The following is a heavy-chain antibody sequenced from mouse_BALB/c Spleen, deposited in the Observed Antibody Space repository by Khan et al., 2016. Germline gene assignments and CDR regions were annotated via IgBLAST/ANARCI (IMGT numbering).Heavy chain of an antibody. J-gene: IGHJ3*01. D-gene: IGHD2-14*01. Sequence: QVQLKESGAELARPGASVKMSCKASGYTFTSYTMHWVKQRPGQGLEWIGYINPSNDYTNYNQNFKDKATLIVDKSSSTAYMQLSSLTSEDSSVYYYVIEGAYHRSDGWFAYWGQGTLVTVSA. V-gene: IGHV1-4*01. CDR3: VIEGAYHRSDGWFAY. CDR1: GYTFTSYT. CDR2: INPSNDYT.